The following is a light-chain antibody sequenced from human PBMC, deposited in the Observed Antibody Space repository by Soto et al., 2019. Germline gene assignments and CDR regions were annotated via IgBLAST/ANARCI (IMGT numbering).Light chain of an antibody. Sequence: EIVLTQSPATLSVYPGERATLSCRASQSVSDYLAWYQQKPGQAPRLLIHGASTRANGIPVRFSGSGSGTKFTLTISSLQSEDFAIYYCQQYNDWPYTFGQGTKVDIK. J-gene: IGKJ2*01. V-gene: IGKV3-15*01. CDR3: QQYNDWPYT. CDR1: QSVSDY. CDR2: GAS.